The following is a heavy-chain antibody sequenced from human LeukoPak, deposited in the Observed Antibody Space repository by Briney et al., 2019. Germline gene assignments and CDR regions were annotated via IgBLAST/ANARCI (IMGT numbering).Heavy chain of an antibody. J-gene: IGHJ4*02. D-gene: IGHD3-22*01. V-gene: IGHV4-59*01. Sequence: SETLSLTCSVSGGSISNYYWSWIRQSPGKGPEWIGYIYNSGSTNYNPSLKSRVTISLDTSKKQFSLKLTSVIAADTAVFYCARMRYYYDSRGFYWGQGTLVTVSS. CDR1: GGSISNYY. CDR3: ARMRYYYDSRGFY. CDR2: IYNSGST.